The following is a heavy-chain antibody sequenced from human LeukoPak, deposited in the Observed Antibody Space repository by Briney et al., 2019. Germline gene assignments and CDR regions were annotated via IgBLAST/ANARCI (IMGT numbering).Heavy chain of an antibody. Sequence: GGSLRLSCAASGFILSSYWMNWVRQAPGKGLEWVANIKQDGSERYYVDSVKGRFTISRDNAKNSLYLQMNSLGAEDTAVYYCARDRRPPSSTYYYYGMDVWGQGTTVTVSS. CDR3: ARDRRPPSSTYYYYGMDV. CDR1: GFILSSYW. D-gene: IGHD6-6*01. V-gene: IGHV3-7*01. CDR2: IKQDGSER. J-gene: IGHJ6*02.